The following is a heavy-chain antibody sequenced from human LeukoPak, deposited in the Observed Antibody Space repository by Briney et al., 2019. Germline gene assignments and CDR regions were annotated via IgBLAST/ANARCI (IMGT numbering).Heavy chain of an antibody. Sequence: GGSLRLSCAASGFTFSSYSMNCVRQAPGKGLEWVSSISSSSSYIYYADSVKGRFTISRDNAKNSLYLQMNSLRAEDTAVYYCARDLPNSSGWYGYWGQGTLVTVSS. V-gene: IGHV3-21*01. CDR2: ISSSSSYI. J-gene: IGHJ4*02. CDR1: GFTFSSYS. CDR3: ARDLPNSSGWYGY. D-gene: IGHD6-19*01.